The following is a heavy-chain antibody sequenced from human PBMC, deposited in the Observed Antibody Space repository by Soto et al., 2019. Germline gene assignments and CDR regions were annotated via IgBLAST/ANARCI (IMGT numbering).Heavy chain of an antibody. V-gene: IGHV1-69*13. D-gene: IGHD3-22*01. Sequence: SVKVSCKASGGTFSSYAISWVRQAPGQGLEWMGGIIPIFGTANYTQKFQGRVTITADESTSTAYMELSSLRSEDTAVYYCARDRGWYYYDSSGYGEIYYYYGMDVWGQGTTVTVSS. J-gene: IGHJ6*02. CDR2: IIPIFGTA. CDR1: GGTFSSYA. CDR3: ARDRGWYYYDSSGYGEIYYYYGMDV.